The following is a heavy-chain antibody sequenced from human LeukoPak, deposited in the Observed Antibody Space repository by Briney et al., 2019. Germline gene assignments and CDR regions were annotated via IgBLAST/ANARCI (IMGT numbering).Heavy chain of an antibody. CDR2: IYYSGST. D-gene: IGHD5-18*01. J-gene: IGHJ4*02. V-gene: IGHV4-39*01. Sequence: SETLSLTCTVSGGSISSSSYYWGWIRQPPGKGLEWIGSIYYSGSTYYNPSLKSRVTISVDTSKNQFSLKLSSVTAADTAVYYCARQLGWIQLWGRRGYYFDYWGQGTLVTVSS. CDR3: ARQLGWIQLWGRRGYYFDY. CDR1: GGSISSSSYY.